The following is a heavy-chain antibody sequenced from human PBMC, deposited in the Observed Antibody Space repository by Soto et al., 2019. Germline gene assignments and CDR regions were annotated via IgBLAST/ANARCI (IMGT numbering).Heavy chain of an antibody. CDR2: IKSKTNGGTT. Sequence: GGSLRLSCAASGFTFSNAWMNWVRQAPGKGLERVGRIKSKTNGGTTDYAAPVKGRFTISRDDSKNTLFLQMNSLKTDDTAVYYCTTAEYYYDTSAYSKGPAFDIWGQGTMVTVSS. CDR1: GFTFSNAW. D-gene: IGHD3-22*01. J-gene: IGHJ3*02. CDR3: TTAEYYYDTSAYSKGPAFDI. V-gene: IGHV3-15*07.